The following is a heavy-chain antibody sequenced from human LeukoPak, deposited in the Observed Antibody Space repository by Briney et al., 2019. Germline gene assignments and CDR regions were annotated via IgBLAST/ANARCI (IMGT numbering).Heavy chain of an antibody. V-gene: IGHV4-4*02. Sequence: SETLSLTCAVSGTSISLSNWWTWVRQPPGKGLEWIGEIYHSGTTNYNPSLKSRVTISLDKSKNQFSLNLSSVTAADTAVYYCARGGEIWGQGTMVTVSS. CDR1: GTSISLSNW. J-gene: IGHJ3*02. CDR3: ARGGEI. D-gene: IGHD3-16*01. CDR2: IYHSGTT.